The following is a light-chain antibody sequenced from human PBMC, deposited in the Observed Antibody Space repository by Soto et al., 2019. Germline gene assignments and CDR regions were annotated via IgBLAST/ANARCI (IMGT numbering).Light chain of an antibody. CDR2: WAS. CDR1: QSVLNSYNNKNY. V-gene: IGKV4-1*01. J-gene: IGKJ1*01. CDR3: QQYFTTPT. Sequence: DIVMTQSPDSLAVSLGERATINCRSSQSVLNSYNNKNYLGWYQQKPGQPPKLIIYWASIRESGVPDRFSGSGSGTYFTLTITSLQAEDVAVYYCQQYFTTPTFGQGTKVEV.